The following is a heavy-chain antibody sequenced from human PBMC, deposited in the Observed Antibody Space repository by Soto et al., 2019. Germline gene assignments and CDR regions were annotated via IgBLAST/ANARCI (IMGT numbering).Heavy chain of an antibody. D-gene: IGHD3-3*01. CDR2: IYYSGRT. V-gene: IGHV4-31*03. CDR3: ARWWSGSRQGFDP. Sequence: QVQLQESGPGLVKPSQTLSLTCTVSGGSISSGDYYWSWIRQHPGKVLEWIGYIYYSGRTYYNPSLKSRVTISVDTSKNQFSLKLSSVTAADTAVYYCARWWSGSRQGFDPWGQGTLVTVSS. J-gene: IGHJ5*02. CDR1: GGSISSGDYY.